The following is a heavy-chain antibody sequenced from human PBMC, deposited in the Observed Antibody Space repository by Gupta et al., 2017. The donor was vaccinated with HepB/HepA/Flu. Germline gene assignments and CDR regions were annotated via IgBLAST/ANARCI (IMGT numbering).Heavy chain of an antibody. CDR3: ARALNSSGWSNWFDP. CDR2: INPSGGST. D-gene: IGHD6-19*01. V-gene: IGHV1-46*01. J-gene: IGHJ5*02. CDR1: GYTFTSYY. Sequence: QVQLVQSGAEVKKPGASVKVSCKASGYTFTSYYMHWVRQAPGQGLEWMGIINPSGGSTSYAQKFQGRVTMTRDTSTSTVYMELSSLRSEDTAVYYCARALNSSGWSNWFDPWGQGTLVTVSS.